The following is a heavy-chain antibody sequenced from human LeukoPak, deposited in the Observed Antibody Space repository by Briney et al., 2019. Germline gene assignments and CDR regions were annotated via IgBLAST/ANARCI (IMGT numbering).Heavy chain of an antibody. Sequence: PSETLSLTCAVYGGSFSGYYWSWLRQPPGKGLEWIGEINHSGSTNYNPSLKSRVTISVDTSKNKFSLKLSSVTAADTAVYYCARGGAAMATPYYYYYMDGWGKGTTVTVSS. CDR2: INHSGST. CDR1: GGSFSGYY. CDR3: ARGGAAMATPYYYYYMDG. J-gene: IGHJ6*03. V-gene: IGHV4-34*01. D-gene: IGHD5-18*01.